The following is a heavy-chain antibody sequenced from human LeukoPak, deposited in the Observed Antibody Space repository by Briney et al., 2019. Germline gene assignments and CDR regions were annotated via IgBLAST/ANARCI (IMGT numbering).Heavy chain of an antibody. CDR1: GGSISSSYYY. CDR3: AKLAVARYNWFDP. Sequence: SETLSLTCTVSGGSISSSYYYWGWIRQPPGKGLEWIGYIYYSGSTNYNPSLKSRVTISVDTSKNQFSLKLSSVTAADTAVYYCAKLAVARYNWFDPWGQGTLVTVSS. CDR2: IYYSGST. D-gene: IGHD6-19*01. V-gene: IGHV4-61*05. J-gene: IGHJ5*02.